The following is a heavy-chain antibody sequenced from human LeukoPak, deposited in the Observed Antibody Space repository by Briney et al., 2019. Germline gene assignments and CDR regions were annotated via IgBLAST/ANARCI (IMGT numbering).Heavy chain of an antibody. D-gene: IGHD1-26*01. CDR3: ARVGSGSLTADY. V-gene: IGHV3-48*02. Sequence: GGSLRLSCAASGFTFSSYSMNWVRQAPGKGLEWVSYISSSSTIYYADSVKGRFTISRDNAKNSLYLQMNSLRDEDTSVYCCARVGSGSLTADYWGRGTLVTVSS. CDR1: GFTFSSYS. J-gene: IGHJ4*02. CDR2: ISSSSTI.